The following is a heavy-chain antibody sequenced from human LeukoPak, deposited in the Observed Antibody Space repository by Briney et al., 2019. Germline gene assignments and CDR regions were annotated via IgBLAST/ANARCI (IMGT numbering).Heavy chain of an antibody. J-gene: IGHJ2*01. Sequence: TSETLSLTCTVSGGSISSYYWSWIRQPPGKGPEWIGYIYYSGSTNYNPSLKSRVTISVDTSKNQFSLKLSSVTAADTAVYYCARHSGAAISSDLWGRGTLVTVSS. CDR3: ARHSGAAISSDL. CDR2: IYYSGST. V-gene: IGHV4-59*08. CDR1: GGSISSYY. D-gene: IGHD2-8*02.